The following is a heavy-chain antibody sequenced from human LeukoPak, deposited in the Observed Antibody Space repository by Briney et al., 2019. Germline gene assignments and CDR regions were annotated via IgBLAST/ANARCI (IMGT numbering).Heavy chain of an antibody. J-gene: IGHJ6*02. CDR1: GGSISSYY. CDR2: IYYSGST. Sequence: SETLSLTCTVSGGSISSYYWSWIRQPPGKGLEWIGYIYYSGSTNYNPSLKSRVTISVDTSKNQFSLKLSSVTAADTAVYYCARVIAAAGTGYYYGMDVWGQGTTVTVSS. V-gene: IGHV4-59*01. CDR3: ARVIAAAGTGYYYGMDV. D-gene: IGHD6-13*01.